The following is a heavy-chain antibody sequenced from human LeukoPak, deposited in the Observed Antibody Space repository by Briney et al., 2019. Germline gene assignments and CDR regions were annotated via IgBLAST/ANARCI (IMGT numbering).Heavy chain of an antibody. Sequence: ASVKVSCKASGYTFTGYYMHWVRQAPGQGLEWMGWINPNNGGTNYAQNFQGRVTMTRDTSISTAYVELSRLRSDDAAFYYCATTSYDNRGYYYLDYWGQGTLVTVSS. CDR1: GYTFTGYY. V-gene: IGHV1-2*02. CDR3: ATTSYDNRGYYYLDY. J-gene: IGHJ4*02. CDR2: INPNNGGT. D-gene: IGHD3-22*01.